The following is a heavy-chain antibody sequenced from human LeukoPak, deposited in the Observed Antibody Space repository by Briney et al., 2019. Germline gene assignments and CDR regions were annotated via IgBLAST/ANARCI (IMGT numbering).Heavy chain of an antibody. D-gene: IGHD6-19*01. Sequence: GGSLRLSCVGSGFSFSSFAMTWVRQAPGKGLEWVSTIYGGGTNTFCADSVKGRFTISRDDSKNMQFLEMDSLRPEDTAEYFCAKRITVAAGIYFDSWGQGTLVTVSS. CDR3: AKRITVAAGIYFDS. CDR2: IYGGGTNT. J-gene: IGHJ4*02. CDR1: GFSFSSFA. V-gene: IGHV3-23*01.